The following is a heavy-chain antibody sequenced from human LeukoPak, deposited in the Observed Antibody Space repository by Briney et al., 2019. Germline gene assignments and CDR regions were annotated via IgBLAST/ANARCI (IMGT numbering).Heavy chain of an antibody. J-gene: IGHJ4*02. D-gene: IGHD3-9*01. CDR2: ISSSSSYI. CDR3: AKDQYYDILTGYYVSDY. CDR1: GFTFSSYS. V-gene: IGHV3-21*04. Sequence: PGGSLRLSCAASGFTFSSYSMNWVRQAPGKGLEWVSSISSSSSYIYYADSVKGRFTISRDNSKNTLYLQMNSLRAEDTAVYYCAKDQYYDILTGYYVSDYWGQGTLVTVSS.